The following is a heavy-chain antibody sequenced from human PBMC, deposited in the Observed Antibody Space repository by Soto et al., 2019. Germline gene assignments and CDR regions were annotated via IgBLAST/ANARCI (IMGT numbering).Heavy chain of an antibody. CDR3: STRAYDTNGYYRFDP. CDR1: GGSFSGHS. V-gene: IGHV4-34*01. D-gene: IGHD3-22*01. J-gene: IGHJ5*01. Sequence: PSETLSLTCAVYGGSFSGHSWTWIRQSPGKGLEWIGDINHSGRVNYSPSLKSRVTISLDTSKNQFSLTLSAVTAADTAMDYCSTRAYDTNGYYRFDPWGQGTLVTVS. CDR2: INHSGRV.